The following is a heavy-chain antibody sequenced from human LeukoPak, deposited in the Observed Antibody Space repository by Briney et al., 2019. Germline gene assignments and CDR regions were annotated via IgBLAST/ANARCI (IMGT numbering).Heavy chain of an antibody. CDR2: INPNSGDT. J-gene: IGHJ4*02. CDR3: ARAGDSTNFDY. D-gene: IGHD4-11*01. CDR1: GYTFTGYY. Sequence: ASVKVSCKASGYTFTGYYIHWVRQAPGQGLEWMGWINPNSGDTNYAQKFQGRVTMARDTSISTAYMELSRLRSDDPAVYYCARAGDSTNFDYWGQGTLVTVSS. V-gene: IGHV1-2*02.